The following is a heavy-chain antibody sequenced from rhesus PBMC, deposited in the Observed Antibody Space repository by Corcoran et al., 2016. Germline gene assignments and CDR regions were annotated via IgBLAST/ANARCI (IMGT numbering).Heavy chain of an antibody. D-gene: IGHD3-3*01. CDR2: ITTSKSNA. CDR3: ARGAWDYNIWTGRLDY. V-gene: IGHV1S9*01. Sequence: QVQLVQSGAEVKKPGASVKLSCKASGYTFTSYYINWVRQAPEQVLDWMGEITTSKSNAGYAQNFQVRVTITRDTSTSTAYMELNGLRSEDTAVYYCARGAWDYNIWTGRLDYWGQGVLVTVSS. J-gene: IGHJ4*01. CDR1: GYTFTSYY.